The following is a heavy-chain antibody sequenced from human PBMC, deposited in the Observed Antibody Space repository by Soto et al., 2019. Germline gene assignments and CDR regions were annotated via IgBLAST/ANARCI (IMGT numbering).Heavy chain of an antibody. J-gene: IGHJ4*02. Sequence: ASVKLSCKASGYTFTSYDINWVRQATGQGLEWMGWMNPNSGNTGYAQKFQGRVTMTRNTSISTAYMELSSLRSEDTAVYYCATRRAPWCRSTNCYGVFDYWGPGALVTVSS. V-gene: IGHV1-8*01. D-gene: IGHD2-2*01. CDR2: MNPNSGNT. CDR3: ATRRAPWCRSTNCYGVFDY. CDR1: GYTFTSYD.